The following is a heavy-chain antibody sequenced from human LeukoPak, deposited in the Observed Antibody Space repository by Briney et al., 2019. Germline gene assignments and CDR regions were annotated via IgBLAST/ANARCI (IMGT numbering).Heavy chain of an antibody. V-gene: IGHV4-39*01. CDR3: ASRYDYSNYLGAFDI. CDR2: LYYTGST. Sequence: SETLSLTCTVSGGSISSIRYYWGWIRQPPGKGLEWIGCLYYTGSTYYNPSLKSRLTISVDTSKNQFSLRLNSVTAADTAVYYCASRYDYSNYLGAFDIWGQGTMVTVSS. D-gene: IGHD4-11*01. J-gene: IGHJ3*02. CDR1: GGSISSIRYY.